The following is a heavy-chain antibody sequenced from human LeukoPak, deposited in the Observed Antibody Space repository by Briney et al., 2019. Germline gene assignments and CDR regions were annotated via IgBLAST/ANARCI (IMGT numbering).Heavy chain of an antibody. Sequence: PGGSLRLSCAASGFTFSNYRMHWVRQAPGKGLVWVSRINLDWSSTTYADSVKGRLTISRDNARNTLDLQMNSLTAEDRPVYYCARHLTYGGWNLWGQGTLVTVS. D-gene: IGHD4-23*01. CDR3: ARHLTYGGWNL. CDR1: GFTFSNYR. V-gene: IGHV3-74*01. J-gene: IGHJ5*02. CDR2: INLDWSST.